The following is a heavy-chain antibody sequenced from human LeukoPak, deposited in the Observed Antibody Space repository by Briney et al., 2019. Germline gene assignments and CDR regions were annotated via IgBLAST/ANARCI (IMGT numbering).Heavy chain of an antibody. D-gene: IGHD3-10*01. CDR3: ASSMVRGVHY. Sequence: GASVKVSCKASGYTFAAYYMHWVRQAPGQGLEWMGWINPNTGDTNYAQRFQGRVTMTRNTSISTAYMELSSLRSEDTAVYYCASSMVRGVHYWGQGTLVTVSS. V-gene: IGHV1-2*02. J-gene: IGHJ4*02. CDR2: INPNTGDT. CDR1: GYTFAAYY.